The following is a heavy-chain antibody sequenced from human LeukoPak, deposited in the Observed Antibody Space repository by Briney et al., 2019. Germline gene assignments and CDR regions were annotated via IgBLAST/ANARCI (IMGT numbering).Heavy chain of an antibody. CDR3: ARRLGDY. Sequence: SETLSLTCTVSGGSISSSSYYWGWIRQPPGKGLEWIGSIYYSGSTYYTPSLKSRVTISVDTSKNQFSLKLSSVTAADTAVYYCARRLGDYWGQGTLVTVSS. CDR1: GGSISSSSYY. V-gene: IGHV4-39*01. J-gene: IGHJ4*02. CDR2: IYYSGST.